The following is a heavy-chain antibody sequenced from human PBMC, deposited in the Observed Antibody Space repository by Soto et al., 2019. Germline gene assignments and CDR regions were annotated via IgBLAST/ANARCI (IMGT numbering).Heavy chain of an antibody. V-gene: IGHV4-59*01. CDR3: ARATADSTGAFDI. J-gene: IGHJ3*02. CDR2: IYYSGST. D-gene: IGHD6-13*01. Sequence: SDTLSLTCTVWGGSISSYYWSWIRQPPGKGLEWIGYIYYSGSTNYNPSLKSRVTISVDTSKNQFSLKLSSVTAADTAVYYCARATADSTGAFDIWGQGTMVT. CDR1: GGSISSYY.